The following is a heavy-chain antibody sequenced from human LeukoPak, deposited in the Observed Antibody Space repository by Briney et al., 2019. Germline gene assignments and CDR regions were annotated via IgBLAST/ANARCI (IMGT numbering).Heavy chain of an antibody. CDR3: VQGHQLTDY. CDR2: VSGSGDGT. V-gene: IGHV3-23*01. D-gene: IGHD2-2*01. J-gene: IGHJ4*02. Sequence: GGSLRLSCGASGFTFSSYAMSWVRQAPGKGLEWVSSVSGSGDGTYYEDSVKGRFTISRDNSKNTLYLQMGSLRAEDTAVYYCVQGHQLTDYWGQGTLVTVSS. CDR1: GFTFSSYA.